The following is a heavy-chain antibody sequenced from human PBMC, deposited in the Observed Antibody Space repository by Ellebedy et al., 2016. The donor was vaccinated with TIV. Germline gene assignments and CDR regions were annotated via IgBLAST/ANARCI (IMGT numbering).Heavy chain of an antibody. J-gene: IGHJ4*02. CDR3: AGHFNSGTYPLDY. D-gene: IGHD3-10*01. CDR2: IYYNGNT. CDR1: GGSISNYY. Sequence: SETLSLTXTVSGGSISNYYWSWFRQPPGKRLEWIAYIYYNGNTNYNPSLKSRVTISVATSENQFSLRLTSVTAADTAVYYCAGHFNSGTYPLDYWGPGTLVTVSS. V-gene: IGHV4-59*08.